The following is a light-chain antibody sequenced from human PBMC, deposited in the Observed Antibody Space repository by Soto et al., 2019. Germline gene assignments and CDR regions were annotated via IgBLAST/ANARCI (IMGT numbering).Light chain of an antibody. CDR2: GSF. CDR3: QQYNDRPPIT. Sequence: EIVLTQSPGTLSLSPGARATLSCRASQSVDNNVAWYQQKPGQAPRLLIVGSFARATGIPARFSGSGSGSEFTLTISGLQSEDFAVYYGQQYNDRPPITFGQGTRLEIK. V-gene: IGKV3-15*01. J-gene: IGKJ5*01. CDR1: QSVDNN.